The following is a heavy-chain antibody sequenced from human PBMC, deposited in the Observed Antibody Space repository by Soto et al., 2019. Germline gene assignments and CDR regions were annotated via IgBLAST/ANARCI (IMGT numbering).Heavy chain of an antibody. CDR1: GGSIRSGGYS. Sequence: PSETLSLTCAVSGGSIRSGGYSWSWIRQPPGKGLEWIGYIYHSATTNYNPSLKSRVTISVDTSKNQFSLKLSSVTAADTAVYYCARAAVAGSFDPWGQGTLVTVS. V-gene: IGHV4-61*08. CDR2: IYHSATT. J-gene: IGHJ5*02. CDR3: ARAAVAGSFDP. D-gene: IGHD6-19*01.